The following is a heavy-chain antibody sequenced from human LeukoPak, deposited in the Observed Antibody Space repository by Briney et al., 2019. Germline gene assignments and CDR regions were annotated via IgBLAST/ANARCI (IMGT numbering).Heavy chain of an antibody. D-gene: IGHD3-3*01. CDR2: IRSKAYGGAT. Sequence: LSLTCTVSGGSISTYYWSWVRQAPGKGLEWVGFIRSKAYGGATEYAASVKGRFTISRDDSESIAYLQMNSLKTEDTAVYYCSRLDDLRFWGQGTLVTVSS. CDR3: SRLDDLRF. V-gene: IGHV3-49*04. J-gene: IGHJ4*02. CDR1: GGSISTYY.